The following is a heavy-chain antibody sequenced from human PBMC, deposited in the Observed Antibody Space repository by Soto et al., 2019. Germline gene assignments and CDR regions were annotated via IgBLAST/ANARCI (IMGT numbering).Heavy chain of an antibody. CDR1: GFTFSSYG. CDR2: IWYDGSNE. D-gene: IGHD2-15*01. CDR3: ARDMIYCSGGSCSHWFDP. J-gene: IGHJ5*02. V-gene: IGHV3-33*01. Sequence: QVQLVESGGGVVQPGRSLRLSCAASGFTFSSYGMHWVRQAPGKGLEWVAVIWYDGSNEYYADSVKGRFTISRDNSKNTLYLQMNSLRAEDTAVYCCARDMIYCSGGSCSHWFDPWGQGTLVTVSS.